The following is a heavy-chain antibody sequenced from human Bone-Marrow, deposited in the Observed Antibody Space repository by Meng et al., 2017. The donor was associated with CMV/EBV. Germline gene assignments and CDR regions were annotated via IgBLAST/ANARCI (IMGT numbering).Heavy chain of an antibody. J-gene: IGHJ4*02. CDR2: IHPHRGDT. D-gene: IGHD7-27*01. CDR1: GYTFTGYY. Sequence: ASVKGSCKASGYTFTGYYIHWVRQAPGQGLEWMGWIHPHRGDTNYAQQFQGRVTLTRDTSINTGYMELTRLTSDDTAVYYCARDNNWGPDYWGQGTLVTVSS. V-gene: IGHV1-2*02. CDR3: ARDNNWGPDY.